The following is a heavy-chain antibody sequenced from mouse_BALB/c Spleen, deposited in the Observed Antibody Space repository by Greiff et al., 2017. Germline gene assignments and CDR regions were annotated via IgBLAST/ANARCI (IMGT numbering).Heavy chain of an antibody. CDR2: ISTYYGDT. CDR1: GYTFTDYD. V-gene: IGHV1S137*01. D-gene: IGHD1-1*01. Sequence: VQLQQSGAELVRPGVSVKISCKGSGYTFTDYDMHWVKQSHAKSLEWIGVISTYYGDTSYNQKFKGKATMTVDKSSSTAYMERARLTYEDTAIYSCARDSSYWYFDVWGAGTTVTVSS. CDR3: ARDSSYWYFDV. J-gene: IGHJ1*01.